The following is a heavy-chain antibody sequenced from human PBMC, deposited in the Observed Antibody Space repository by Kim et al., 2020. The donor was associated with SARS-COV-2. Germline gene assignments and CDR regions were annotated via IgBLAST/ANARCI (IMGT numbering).Heavy chain of an antibody. J-gene: IGHJ5*02. CDR3: AREKSTMVRGGNWFDP. V-gene: IGHV4-38-2*02. CDR1: GYSISSGYY. CDR2: IYHSGST. Sequence: SETLSLTCTVSGYSISSGYYWGWIRQPPGKGLEWIGSIYHSGSTYYNPSLKSRVTISVDTSKNQFSLKLSSVTAADTAVYYCAREKSTMVRGGNWFDPWG. D-gene: IGHD3-10*01.